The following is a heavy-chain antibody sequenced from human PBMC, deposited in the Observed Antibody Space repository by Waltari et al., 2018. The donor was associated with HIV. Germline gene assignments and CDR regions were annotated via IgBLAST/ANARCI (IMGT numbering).Heavy chain of an antibody. D-gene: IGHD3-10*01. CDR3: ARQRGSGLWYFDL. CDR2: ISHTGGTT. CDR1: GGSISSNYYF. V-gene: IGHV4-39*01. Sequence: QSQLQESDPGLVKPSETLSLTCTVSGGSISSNYYFWAWVRQPPGKGLEWIGTISHTGGTTYYNPSLKSRLIISVDTSKDQSSLKLSSMTATDTAVYYCARQRGSGLWYFDLWGRGTLVSVSS. J-gene: IGHJ2*01.